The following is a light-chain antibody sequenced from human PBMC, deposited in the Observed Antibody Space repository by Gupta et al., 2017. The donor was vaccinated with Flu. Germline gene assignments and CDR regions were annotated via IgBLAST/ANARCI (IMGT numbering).Light chain of an antibody. CDR1: QSIRKN. J-gene: IGKJ1*01. CDR3: NYENKGHPNWT. CDR2: GAS. V-gene: IGKV3D-15*02. Sequence: TMSVSPGESPTRPCRARQSIRKNLDWNKKKPSQAPQLLIYGASTRTKGGRAKFSGSGVETELNLTISSRQSEDFEPYYCNYENKGHPNWTFGQGTKVEI.